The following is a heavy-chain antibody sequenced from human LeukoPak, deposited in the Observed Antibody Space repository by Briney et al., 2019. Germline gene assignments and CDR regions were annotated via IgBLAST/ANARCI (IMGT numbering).Heavy chain of an antibody. V-gene: IGHV3-23*01. CDR2: YSASGDTT. Sequence: PGGSLRLSCAASGFAFSSYAMSWVRQAPGKGLEWLSAYSASGDTTYYADSVKGRFTISRDNSKKTLYLQMNNLRAEDTDMYYCAKFYDYGDQRYWYFDLWGRGTLVTVSS. CDR1: GFAFSSYA. J-gene: IGHJ2*01. CDR3: AKFYDYGDQRYWYFDL. D-gene: IGHD4-17*01.